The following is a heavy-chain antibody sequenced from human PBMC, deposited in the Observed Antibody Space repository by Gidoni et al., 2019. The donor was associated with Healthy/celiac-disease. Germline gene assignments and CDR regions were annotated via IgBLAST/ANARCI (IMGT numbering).Heavy chain of an antibody. D-gene: IGHD3-10*01. CDR1: GFTFSSYS. V-gene: IGHV3-21*01. CDR2: ISSSRIYI. Sequence: EVQLVASGGGQATPGGSRRRSCAASGFTFSSYSLHWVRQAQGEGLAWVPSISSSRIYIYFADSVKGRFTISRDNAKNSLYLQMNSLRAEDTAVYYCARVLVTMVRGVIIIDDYYYYGMDVWGQGTTVTVSS. J-gene: IGHJ6*02. CDR3: ARVLVTMVRGVIIIDDYYYYGMDV.